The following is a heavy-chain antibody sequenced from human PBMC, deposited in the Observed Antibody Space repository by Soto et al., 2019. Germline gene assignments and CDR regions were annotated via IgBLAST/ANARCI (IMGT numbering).Heavy chain of an antibody. Sequence: EVQLLESGGGLVQPGGSLRLSCVASGFTFTTYGMNWVRQAPGKGLEWVSGISASGDSTFNADSVKGRFTISRDNSKNTLYLQMNSLRAEDTAVYYCAKDRRITMVRGVLRAFDSWGQGNLVTVSS. V-gene: IGHV3-23*01. CDR3: AKDRRITMVRGVLRAFDS. D-gene: IGHD3-10*01. CDR2: ISASGDST. CDR1: GFTFTTYG. J-gene: IGHJ4*01.